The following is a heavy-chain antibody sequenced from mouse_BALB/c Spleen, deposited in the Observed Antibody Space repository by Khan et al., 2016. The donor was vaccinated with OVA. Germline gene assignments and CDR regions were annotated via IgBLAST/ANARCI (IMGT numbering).Heavy chain of an antibody. D-gene: IGHD2-2*01. Sequence: QVQLQQPGAELVRPGASVKLSCKASGYTFTSYWMNWVKQRPGHGLEWIGRIDPSDSETHYNQMFKDKATLTVDKSSSTAYMQLSSLTSEDYAAYYGTRREKYGYDPSWFAYWGQGTLVTVSA. V-gene: IGHV1-61*01. J-gene: IGHJ3*01. CDR3: TRREKYGYDPSWFAY. CDR2: IDPSDSET. CDR1: GYTFTSYW.